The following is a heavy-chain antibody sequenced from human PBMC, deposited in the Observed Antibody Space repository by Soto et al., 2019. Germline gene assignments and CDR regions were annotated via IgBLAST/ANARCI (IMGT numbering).Heavy chain of an antibody. Sequence: QVQLVESGGGVVQPGRSLRLSCAASGFTFSSYGMHWVRQAPGKGLEWVAVIWYDGSNKYYADSVKGRFTISRDNSKNTLDLQMNSLRAEDTAVYYCAREVGEMAPTIGDYWGQGTLVTVSS. D-gene: IGHD3-10*01. CDR3: AREVGEMAPTIGDY. J-gene: IGHJ4*02. V-gene: IGHV3-33*01. CDR2: IWYDGSNK. CDR1: GFTFSSYG.